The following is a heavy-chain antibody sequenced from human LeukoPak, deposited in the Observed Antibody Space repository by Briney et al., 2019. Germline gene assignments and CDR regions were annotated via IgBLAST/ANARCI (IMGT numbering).Heavy chain of an antibody. V-gene: IGHV3-30*04. CDR2: ISDDGKKK. CDR3: ARDFNYYDSSGYSGLFDY. D-gene: IGHD3-22*01. J-gene: IGHJ4*02. Sequence: PGGSLRLSCVGSGFTFSRYDVHWVRQAPGKGLEWVAVISDDGKKKIYADSVKGRFTISRDNSKNTLYLQMNSLRAEDTAVYYCARDFNYYDSSGYSGLFDYWGQGTLVTVSS. CDR1: GFTFSRYD.